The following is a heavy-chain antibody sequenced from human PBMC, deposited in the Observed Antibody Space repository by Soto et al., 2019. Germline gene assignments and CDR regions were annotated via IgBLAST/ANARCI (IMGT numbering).Heavy chain of an antibody. Sequence: SETLSLTCAVSGYSISSGYYWGWIRQPPGKGLEWLGTTYYGASSYYNPSLRSRITILLDASTNQLSLELSSVTAADTAVYFCVRVAGSASWYETDSWGQGILVTAPQ. D-gene: IGHD6-13*01. V-gene: IGHV4-38-2*01. CDR3: VRVAGSASWYETDS. CDR2: TYYGASS. J-gene: IGHJ4*02. CDR1: GYSISSGYY.